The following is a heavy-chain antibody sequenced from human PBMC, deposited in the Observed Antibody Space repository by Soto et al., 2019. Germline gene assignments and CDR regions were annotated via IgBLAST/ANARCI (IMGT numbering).Heavy chain of an antibody. V-gene: IGHV3-53*01. CDR1: GFTVSTNY. CDR2: FYSGGST. Sequence: EVQLVESGGGLIQAGGSLRLSCEAFGFTVSTNYMSWVRQTPGKGLEWVSVFYSGGSTFYADSVKGRFTISRGNSRNTLYLQMRSLRAEDTAVYYCARGFPSMTYYGEYYFDYWGQGTLVTVSS. J-gene: IGHJ4*02. D-gene: IGHD3-10*01. CDR3: ARGFPSMTYYGEYYFDY.